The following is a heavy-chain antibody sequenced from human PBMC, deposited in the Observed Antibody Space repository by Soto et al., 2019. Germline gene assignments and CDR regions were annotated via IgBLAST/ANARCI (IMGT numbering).Heavy chain of an antibody. J-gene: IGHJ4*02. V-gene: IGHV3-7*05. Sequence: GGSLRLSCAASGFSFSSYWMSWVRQAPGKGLEWVANIKQDGSEKYYVDSARARFSISRDNAENSLYLQMNGLRAEDTAVYYCASLYSSSPPIRAFWGQGTRVTVSS. CDR3: ASLYSSSPPIRAF. CDR1: GFSFSSYW. D-gene: IGHD6-13*01. CDR2: IKQDGSEK.